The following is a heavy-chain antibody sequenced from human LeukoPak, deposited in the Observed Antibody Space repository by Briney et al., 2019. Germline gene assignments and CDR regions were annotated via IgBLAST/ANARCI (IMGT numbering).Heavy chain of an antibody. D-gene: IGHD6-19*01. J-gene: IGHJ4*02. CDR2: IGTAGDT. Sequence: GGSLRLSCAASGFTFSSYDMHWVRQATGKGLEWVSAIGTAGDTYYPGSVKGRFTISRENAENSLYLQMNSLRAGDTAVYYCARVAEDSSGWYYFDYWGQGTLVTVSS. V-gene: IGHV3-13*01. CDR3: ARVAEDSSGWYYFDY. CDR1: GFTFSSYD.